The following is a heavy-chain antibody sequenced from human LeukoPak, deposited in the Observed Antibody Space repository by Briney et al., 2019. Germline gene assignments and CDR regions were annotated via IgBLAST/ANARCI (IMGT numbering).Heavy chain of an antibody. D-gene: IGHD3-22*01. Sequence: PSETLSLTCTVSGGSISSSSYYWGWIRQPPGKGLEGIGSIYHSGSTYYNPSLKSRVTISVDTSKNQFSLKLSSVTAADTAVYYCARVDYDDAFDIWGQGTMVTVSS. J-gene: IGHJ3*02. CDR1: GGSISSSSYY. CDR3: ARVDYDDAFDI. V-gene: IGHV4-39*07. CDR2: IYHSGST.